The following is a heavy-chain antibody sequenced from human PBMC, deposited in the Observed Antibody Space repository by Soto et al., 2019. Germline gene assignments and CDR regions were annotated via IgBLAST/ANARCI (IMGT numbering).Heavy chain of an antibody. CDR2: IFSSGST. J-gene: IGHJ5*02. CDR1: GGSITDYS. Sequence: SETLSLTCTVSGGSITDYSWVWIRQPAGKGLEWIGRIFSSGSTNYDPSLKGRITMSLDTSKNQFSLKLNSATATDTAVYFCARGQGVVVTADNWFDPWGQGILVTVSS. CDR3: ARGQGVVVTADNWFDP. V-gene: IGHV4-4*07. D-gene: IGHD2-21*02.